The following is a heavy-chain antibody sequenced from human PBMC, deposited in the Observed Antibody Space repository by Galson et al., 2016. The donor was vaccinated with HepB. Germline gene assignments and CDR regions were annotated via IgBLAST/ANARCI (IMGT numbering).Heavy chain of an antibody. CDR3: ARGRGYSGYDHFDY. CDR1: GYNLESYG. Sequence: QSGAEVKKSGASVNVSCKASGYNLESYGITWVRQAPGQGLEWMGWISPDTGNTHYAQNLQGRVTMTTDTSTSTAYMELRSLISDDTAVYYCARGRGYSGYDHFDYWGQGTLVTVSS. CDR2: ISPDTGNT. D-gene: IGHD5-12*01. V-gene: IGHV1-18*01. J-gene: IGHJ4*02.